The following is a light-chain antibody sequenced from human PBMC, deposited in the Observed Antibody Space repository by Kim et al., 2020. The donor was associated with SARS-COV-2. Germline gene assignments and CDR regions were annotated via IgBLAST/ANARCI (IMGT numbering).Light chain of an antibody. J-gene: IGLJ2*01. CDR1: SHRSYY. CDR3: NSRDSSGNHRNVV. Sequence: GQKVRITCQGDSHRSYYASWYQQKPGQAPVLVIYGKNNRPSGIPDRFSGSSSGNTASLTITGAQAEDEADYYCNSRDSSGNHRNVVFGGGTKLTVL. CDR2: GKN. V-gene: IGLV3-19*01.